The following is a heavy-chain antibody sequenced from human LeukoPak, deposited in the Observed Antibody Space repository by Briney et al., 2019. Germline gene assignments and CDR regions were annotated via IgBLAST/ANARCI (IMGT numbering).Heavy chain of an antibody. J-gene: IGHJ6*03. Sequence: ASVKVSCKASGGTFSSYAIGWVRQAPGQGLEWMGGIIPIFGTANYAQKFQGRVTITADESTSTAYMELSSLRSEDTAVYYCARVVDYEEYYYYMDVWGKGTTVTVSS. CDR2: IIPIFGTA. D-gene: IGHD4-17*01. V-gene: IGHV1-69*13. CDR1: GGTFSSYA. CDR3: ARVVDYEEYYYYMDV.